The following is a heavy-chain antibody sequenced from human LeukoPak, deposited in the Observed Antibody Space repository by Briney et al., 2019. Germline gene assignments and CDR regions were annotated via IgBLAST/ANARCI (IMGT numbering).Heavy chain of an antibody. CDR2: INGDGRNI. V-gene: IGHV3-74*01. CDR1: GFTFSSYW. D-gene: IGHD6-19*01. J-gene: IGHJ4*02. CDR3: ARDKERYSSGWYVGY. Sequence: GGSLRLSCVASGFTFSSYWMHWVRQDPRKGLVWVSRINGDGRNINYADSVKGRFTISRDNAKNSLYLQMNSLRAEDTAVYYCARDKERYSSGWYVGYWGQGTLVTVSS.